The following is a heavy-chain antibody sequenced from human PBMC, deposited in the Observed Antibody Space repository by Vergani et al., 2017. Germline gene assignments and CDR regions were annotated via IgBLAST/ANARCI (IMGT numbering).Heavy chain of an antibody. CDR3: ARGVVVAATVY. V-gene: IGHV3-48*01. CDR2: ISSSSSTI. CDR1: GFTFSSYS. J-gene: IGHJ4*02. Sequence: VQLVESGGGVVQPGRSLRLSCAASGFTFSSYSMNWVRQAPGKGLEWVSYISSSSSTIYYADSVKGRFTISRDNSKNTLYLQMNSLRAEETAVYYCARGVVVAATVYWGQGTLVTVSS. D-gene: IGHD2-15*01.